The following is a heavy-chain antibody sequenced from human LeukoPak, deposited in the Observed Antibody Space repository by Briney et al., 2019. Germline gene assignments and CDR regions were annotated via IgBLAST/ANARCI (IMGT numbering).Heavy chain of an antibody. CDR1: GYTFTGYY. V-gene: IGHV1-2*02. J-gene: IGHJ4*02. CDR3: ARLLGYCSSTSCYGEYYFDY. CDR2: INPNSGGT. Sequence: GASVKVSCKASGYTFTGYYMHWVRQAPGQGLEWMGWINPNSGGTNYAQKFQGRVTMTRDTSISTAYMELSRLRSDDTAVYYCARLLGYCSSTSCYGEYYFDYWGQGTLVTVSS. D-gene: IGHD2-2*01.